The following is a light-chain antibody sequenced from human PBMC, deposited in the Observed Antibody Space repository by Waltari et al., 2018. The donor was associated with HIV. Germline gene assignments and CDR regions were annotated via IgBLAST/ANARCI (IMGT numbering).Light chain of an antibody. J-gene: IGKJ3*01. Sequence: DIQMTQSPSSLSASVGDRVTITCRATQRISNYLNWYKQRQGKTPKLLISVASSLKSGVPSRFSGSVSGTDFTLTISSLQPEDFATYYCQQSHSTPLTFGPGTRVDIK. CDR1: QRISNY. CDR2: VAS. CDR3: QQSHSTPLT. V-gene: IGKV1-39*01.